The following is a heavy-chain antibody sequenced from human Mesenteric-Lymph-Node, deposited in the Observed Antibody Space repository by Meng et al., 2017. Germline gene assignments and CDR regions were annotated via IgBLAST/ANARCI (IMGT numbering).Heavy chain of an antibody. CDR2: IVLFSETP. CDR3: VRDAASDSEAFYKSVNYFDF. V-gene: IGHV1-69*06. Sequence: SVKVSCKASGGTFSSYAISWVRQAPGQGLEWMGRIVLFSETPDYAQGFRGRLTITADKSTSTAYMELSSLRSEETALYYCVRDAASDSEAFYKSVNYFDFWGQGTLVTVSS. D-gene: IGHD2/OR15-2a*01. J-gene: IGHJ4*02. CDR1: GGTFSSYA.